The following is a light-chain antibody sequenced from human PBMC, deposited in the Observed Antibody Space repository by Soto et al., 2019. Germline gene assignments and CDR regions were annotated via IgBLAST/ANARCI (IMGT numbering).Light chain of an antibody. Sequence: EIVLTQSPGTLSLSPGEKATLSCRASQSVTSNYLAWYQQKPGQAPWLLIYGASSRATGIPDRFSGSGSGTDFTLTISRLEPEDFAVYYCQQYNISPNTFGHGTKLEIK. CDR2: GAS. CDR3: QQYNISPNT. J-gene: IGKJ2*01. CDR1: QSVTSNY. V-gene: IGKV3-20*01.